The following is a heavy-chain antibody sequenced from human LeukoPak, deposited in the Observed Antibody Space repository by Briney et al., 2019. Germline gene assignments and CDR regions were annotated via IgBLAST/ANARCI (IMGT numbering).Heavy chain of an antibody. CDR1: GFTVSSNY. V-gene: IGHV3-53*04. CDR3: VTGYSLGFDY. CDR2: IYSGGST. Sequence: GGSLRLSCAASGFTVSSNYMSWVRQAPGKGLEWVSVIYSGGSTYYADSVKGRFTIARHNSKNTLYLQMNSLRAEDTAVYYCVTGYSLGFDYWGQGTLVTVSS. J-gene: IGHJ4*02. D-gene: IGHD3-9*01.